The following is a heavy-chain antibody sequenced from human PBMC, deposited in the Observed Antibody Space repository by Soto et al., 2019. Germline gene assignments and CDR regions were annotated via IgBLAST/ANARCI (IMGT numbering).Heavy chain of an antibody. CDR1: GYTFTSYG. CDR3: ARERPTMIVVVPTRWFDP. CDR2: ISAYNGNT. V-gene: IGHV1-18*01. Sequence: ASVKVSCKASGYTFTSYGISWVRQAPGQGLEWMGWISAYNGNTNYAQKLQGRVTMTTDTSTSTAYMELRSLRSDDTAVYYCARERPTMIVVVPTRWFDPWGQGTLVTVSS. D-gene: IGHD3-22*01. J-gene: IGHJ5*02.